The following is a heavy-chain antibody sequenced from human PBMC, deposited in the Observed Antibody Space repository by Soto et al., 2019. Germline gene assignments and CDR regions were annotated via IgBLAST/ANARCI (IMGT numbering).Heavy chain of an antibody. J-gene: IGHJ4*02. V-gene: IGHV4-31*03. CDR3: ARALILTGYYIHDAFDY. CDR2: IYYSGST. D-gene: IGHD3-9*01. Sequence: PSETLSLTCTVSGGSISSGGYYWSWIRQHPGKGLEWIGYIYYSGSTYYNPSLKSRVTISVDTSKNQFSLKLSSVTAADTAVYYCARALILTGYYIHDAFDYWGQGTLVTVSS. CDR1: GGSISSGGYY.